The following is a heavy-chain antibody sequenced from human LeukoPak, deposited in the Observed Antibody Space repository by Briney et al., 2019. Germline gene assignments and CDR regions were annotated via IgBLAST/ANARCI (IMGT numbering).Heavy chain of an antibody. J-gene: IGHJ4*02. CDR1: VDSISGYY. V-gene: IGHV4-59*01. CDR2: MYYSGNT. Sequence: PSETLSLTCTDSVDSISGYYWSWIPQPPGKGLEWIAYMYYSGNTNYNPSLNTRLTTTLDTSKNQCSLKLCSVTAADKAVYYGARGKYYFDYWGQGTLVTVSS. CDR3: ARGKYYFDY.